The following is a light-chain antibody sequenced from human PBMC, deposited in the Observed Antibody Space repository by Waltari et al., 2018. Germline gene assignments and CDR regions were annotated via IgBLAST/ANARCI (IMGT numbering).Light chain of an antibody. CDR3: SSYTTSDTPI. CDR1: SSDVGGFNF. J-gene: IGLJ2*01. V-gene: IGLV2-14*03. CDR2: DVS. Sequence: QSGLTQPPSASGSPGQSITISCTGTSSDVGGFNFVSWYQQHPGKAPKIMLYDVSNRPSGVSYRFSGSKSGNTASLTISGLQAEDEADYYCSSYTTSDTPIFGGGTRLTVL.